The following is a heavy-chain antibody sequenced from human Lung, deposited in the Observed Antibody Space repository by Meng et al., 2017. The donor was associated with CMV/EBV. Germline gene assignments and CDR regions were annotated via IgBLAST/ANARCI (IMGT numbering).Heavy chain of an antibody. V-gene: IGHV4-39*07. CDR2: FYFGGTT. D-gene: IGHD2-21*01. J-gene: IGHJ3*02. Sequence: GSLRLSCTVSGDSITNSGYYWGWLRQAPGKGLEWIGSFYFGGTTFDNPSLKSRVAMSVDTSNNQFSLKLTSVTAADTAVYYCARDVAVIATPRYAFDIWGQGTEVTGSS. CDR1: GDSITNSGYY. CDR3: ARDVAVIATPRYAFDI.